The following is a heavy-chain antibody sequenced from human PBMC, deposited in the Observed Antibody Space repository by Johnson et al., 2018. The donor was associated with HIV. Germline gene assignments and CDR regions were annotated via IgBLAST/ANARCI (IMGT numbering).Heavy chain of an antibody. J-gene: IGHJ3*02. Sequence: EVQLVESGGGLVQPGGSLRLSCGASGFTVSNNYMNWVRQAPGKGLEWVSVMYTGGTTYYADSVKGRFTISRDNSKNTLYLQMNSLRAEDTAVYYCARKKATVFSTTSTNYAFDIWGQGTMVTVSS. V-gene: IGHV3-66*01. CDR3: ARKKATVFSTTSTNYAFDI. CDR1: GFTVSNNY. D-gene: IGHD1-1*01. CDR2: MYTGGTT.